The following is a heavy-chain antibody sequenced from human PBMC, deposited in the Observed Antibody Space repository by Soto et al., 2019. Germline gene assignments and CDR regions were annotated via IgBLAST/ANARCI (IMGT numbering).Heavy chain of an antibody. CDR2: IYYTGTT. J-gene: IGHJ4*02. D-gene: IGHD3-22*01. CDR3: ARLGGYYQAFDS. CDR1: CGSIRDYY. V-gene: IGHV4-59*08. Sequence: SETLSLTCTVSCGSIRDYYWGWIRQSPGKGLEWIGYIYYTGTTKYNPSLKSRVTISVDSSKNQFSLKLDSVTAAYTAVYYCARLGGYYQAFDSWGQGTLVTVSS.